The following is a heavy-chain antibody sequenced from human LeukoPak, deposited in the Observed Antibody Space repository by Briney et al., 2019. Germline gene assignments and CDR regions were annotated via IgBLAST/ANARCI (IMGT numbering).Heavy chain of an antibody. CDR1: GYRFTGYY. V-gene: IGHV1-2*02. CDR3: ARGVAFSDY. J-gene: IGHJ4*02. Sequence: ASVKVSFKASGYRFTGYYMHWVRQAPGQGLEWMGWVNPNSGGTIFAQKFQGRVTMTRDTSISTAYMELRSLRSDDTAVYYCARGVAFSDYWGQGTLVTVSS. CDR2: VNPNSGGT. D-gene: IGHD5-12*01.